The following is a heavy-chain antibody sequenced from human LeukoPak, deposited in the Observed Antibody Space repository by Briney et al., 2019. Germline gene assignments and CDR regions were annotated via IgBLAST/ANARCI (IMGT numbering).Heavy chain of an antibody. CDR3: ASLSITMVRGVIITRDY. Sequence: SETLSLTCTVSGYSISSGYYWGWIRQPPGKGLEWIGSVYHSGSTYYNPSLKSRVTISVDTSKNQFSLKLSSVTAADTAVYYCASLSITMVRGVIITRDYWGQGTLVTVSS. V-gene: IGHV4-38-2*02. CDR2: VYHSGST. D-gene: IGHD3-10*01. CDR1: GYSISSGYY. J-gene: IGHJ4*02.